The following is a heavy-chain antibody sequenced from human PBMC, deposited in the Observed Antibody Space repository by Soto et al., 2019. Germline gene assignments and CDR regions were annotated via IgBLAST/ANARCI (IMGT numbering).Heavy chain of an antibody. Sequence: SETLSLTCTVSGGSISSYYWSWIRQPPGKGLEWIGYIYYSGSTNYNPSLKSRVTISVDTSKNQFSLKLSSVTAADTAVYYCARILCRSGSRPFDYGGKGPLVTVSS. V-gene: IGHV4-59*01. CDR2: IYYSGST. CDR3: ARILCRSGSRPFDY. J-gene: IGHJ4*02. D-gene: IGHD6-19*01. CDR1: GGSISSYY.